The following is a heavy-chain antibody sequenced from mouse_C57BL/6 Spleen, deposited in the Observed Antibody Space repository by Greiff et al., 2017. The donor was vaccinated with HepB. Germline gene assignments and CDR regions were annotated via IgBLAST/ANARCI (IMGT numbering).Heavy chain of an antibody. V-gene: IGHV1-82*01. CDR3: ARGGYGDWFAY. CDR1: GYAFSSSW. CDR2: IYPGDGDT. D-gene: IGHD3-1*01. J-gene: IGHJ3*01. Sequence: QVQLQQSGPELVKPGASVKISCKASGYAFSSSWMNWVKQRPGKGLEWIGRIYPGDGDTNYNGKFKGKATLTADKSSSPAYMQLSSLTSEDSAVYCCARGGYGDWFAYWGQGTLVTVSA.